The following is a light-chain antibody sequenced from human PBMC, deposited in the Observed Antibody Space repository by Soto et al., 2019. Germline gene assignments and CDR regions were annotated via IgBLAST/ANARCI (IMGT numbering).Light chain of an antibody. CDR2: AAS. J-gene: IGKJ5*01. CDR1: QSISSY. Sequence: DIHMSQSPSSLSASVGDRVTIPWRASQSISSYLNWYQQKPGKAPKLLIYAASSLQSGVPSRFSGSGSGTDFTLTISSLQPEDFATYYCQQSYSTPLTFGGGTRLEIK. CDR3: QQSYSTPLT. V-gene: IGKV1-39*01.